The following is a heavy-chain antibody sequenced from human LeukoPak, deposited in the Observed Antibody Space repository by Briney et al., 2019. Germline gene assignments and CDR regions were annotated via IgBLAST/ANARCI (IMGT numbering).Heavy chain of an antibody. CDR1: GFTFSIYW. D-gene: IGHD3-3*02. Sequence: GGSLRLSCAASGFTFSIYWMTWVRQAPGKGLGWVASIKQDGNEKYYVDSVKGRCTISRDNARNSLYLQMSSLRADDTAVYYCARDGAFRIYNYWGQGTLVTVSS. CDR2: IKQDGNEK. CDR3: ARDGAFRIYNY. J-gene: IGHJ4*02. V-gene: IGHV3-7*01.